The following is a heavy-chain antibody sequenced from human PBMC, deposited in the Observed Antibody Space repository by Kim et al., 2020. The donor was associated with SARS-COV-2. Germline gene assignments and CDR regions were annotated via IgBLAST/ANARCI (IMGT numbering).Heavy chain of an antibody. CDR3: ARLEYSSGWYLMDFDY. CDR1: GYSFTSYW. Sequence: GESLKISCKGSGYSFTSYWISWVRQMPGKGLEWMGRIDPSDSYTNYSPSFQGHVTISADKSISTAYLQWSSLKASDTAMYYCARLEYSSGWYLMDFDYWGQGTLVTVSS. D-gene: IGHD6-19*01. J-gene: IGHJ4*02. V-gene: IGHV5-10-1*01. CDR2: IDPSDSYT.